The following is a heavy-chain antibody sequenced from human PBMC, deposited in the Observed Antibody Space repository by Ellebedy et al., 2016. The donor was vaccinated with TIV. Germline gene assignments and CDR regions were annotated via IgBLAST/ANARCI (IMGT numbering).Heavy chain of an antibody. CDR2: ISSSGSTI. D-gene: IGHD1-26*01. CDR3: ERDEAEVGATFFGY. J-gene: IGHJ4*02. CDR1: GFTFTDYY. V-gene: IGHV3-11*04. Sequence: PGGSLRLSCAASGFTFTDYYMSWIRQAPGKGLEWVSYISSSGSTIYYADSVKGRFTISRDNAKNSLYLQMNSMRDEDTAVYYCERDEAEVGATFFGYWGQGTLVTVSS.